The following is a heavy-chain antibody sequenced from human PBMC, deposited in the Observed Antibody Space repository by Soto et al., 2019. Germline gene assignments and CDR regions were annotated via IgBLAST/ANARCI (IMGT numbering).Heavy chain of an antibody. CDR2: INPNSGGT. V-gene: IGHV1-2*02. Sequence: ASVKVSCKASGYTFTGYYMHWVRQAPGQGLEWMGWINPNSGGTNYAQKFQGRVTMTRDTSISTAYMELSRLRSDDTAVYYCARERCGGGSCYPEYYYYYGMDVWGQGTTVTVSS. J-gene: IGHJ6*02. D-gene: IGHD2-15*01. CDR1: GYTFTGYY. CDR3: ARERCGGGSCYPEYYYYYGMDV.